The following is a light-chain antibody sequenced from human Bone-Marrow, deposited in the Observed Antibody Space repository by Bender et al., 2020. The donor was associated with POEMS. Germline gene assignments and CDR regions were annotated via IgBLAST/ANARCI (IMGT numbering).Light chain of an antibody. CDR2: QDT. J-gene: IGLJ2*01. CDR1: DLGDKY. CDR3: QAWDTYSVI. Sequence: SYEVTQPPSVSVSPGQTASITCSGDDLGDKYVAWYQQKPGQSPVLVIYQDTKRPSGIPERFSGCNSGNTATLTISGTQAMDEADYYCQAWDTYSVIFGGGTKLTVL. V-gene: IGLV3-1*01.